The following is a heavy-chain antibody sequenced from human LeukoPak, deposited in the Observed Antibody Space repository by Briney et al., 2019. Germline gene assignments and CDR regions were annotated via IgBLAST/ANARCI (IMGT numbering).Heavy chain of an antibody. CDR2: INPSGGST. J-gene: IGHJ5*02. D-gene: IGHD2-15*01. V-gene: IGHV1-46*01. Sequence: GASVKVSCKASGYTFTSYHMHWVRQAPGQGLEWMGIINPSGGSTSYAQKFQGRVTMTRDMSTSTVYKELSSLRSEDTAVYYCARDHEKGSGWFDPWGQGTLVTVSS. CDR1: GYTFTSYH. CDR3: ARDHEKGSGWFDP.